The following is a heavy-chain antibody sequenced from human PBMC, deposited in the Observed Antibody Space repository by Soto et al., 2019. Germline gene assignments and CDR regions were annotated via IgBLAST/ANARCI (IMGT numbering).Heavy chain of an antibody. CDR2: IYWDDDK. CDR1: GFSLSTSGVG. J-gene: IGHJ4*02. Sequence: SGATLVNPTQTLTLTCAFSGFSLSTSGVGVGWIRQPPGKALEWLALIYWDDDKRYSPSLKSRLTISKDTSKNQAVLTMTNMDPVDTATYYCAHSESGDYLLRFDYWGQGSLVTVSS. CDR3: AHSESGDYLLRFDY. D-gene: IGHD3-3*01. V-gene: IGHV2-5*02.